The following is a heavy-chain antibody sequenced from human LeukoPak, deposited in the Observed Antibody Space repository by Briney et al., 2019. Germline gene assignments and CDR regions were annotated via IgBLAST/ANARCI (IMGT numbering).Heavy chain of an antibody. CDR2: INHSGST. J-gene: IGHJ4*02. CDR1: GGSFSGYY. V-gene: IGHV4-34*01. Sequence: SETLSLTCAVYGGSFSGYYWSWIRQPPGKGLEWIGEINHSGSTNYNPSPKSRDTLSVDTSKNQFSLKLSSVTAADTAVYYCARRYSSGWSSVPFDYWGQGTLVTVSS. CDR3: ARRYSSGWSSVPFDY. D-gene: IGHD6-19*01.